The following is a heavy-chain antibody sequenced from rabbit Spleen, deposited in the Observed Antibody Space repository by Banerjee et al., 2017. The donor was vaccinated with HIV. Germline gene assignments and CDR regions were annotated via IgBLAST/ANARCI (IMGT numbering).Heavy chain of an antibody. V-gene: IGHV1S45*01. CDR3: ARDTASSFSSYGMDL. CDR1: GIDFTKYY. D-gene: IGHD8-1*01. CDR2: IAGSSSGFT. Sequence: ELVESGGGLVQPGESLKLSCKASGIDFTKYYITWVRQAPGKGLEWISCIAGSSSGFTYSATWAKGRFTCSKTSSTTVTLQMTSLTVADTATYFCARDTASSFSSYGMDLWGPGTLVTVS. J-gene: IGHJ6*01.